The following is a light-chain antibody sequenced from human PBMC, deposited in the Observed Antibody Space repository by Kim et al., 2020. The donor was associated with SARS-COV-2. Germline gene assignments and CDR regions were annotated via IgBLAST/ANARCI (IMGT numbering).Light chain of an antibody. CDR1: QSLLHSNGYKY. CDR3: LQTLQTPWT. J-gene: IGKJ1*01. Sequence: DIVMTQSPLSLPVTPGEPASISCRSSQSLLHSNGYKYLDWYLQKPGQSPQLLIYMGSNRASGVTDRFSGSGSGTDFTLKISRVEAEDVGVYYCLQTLQTPWTFGQGTKVDIK. V-gene: IGKV2-28*01. CDR2: MGS.